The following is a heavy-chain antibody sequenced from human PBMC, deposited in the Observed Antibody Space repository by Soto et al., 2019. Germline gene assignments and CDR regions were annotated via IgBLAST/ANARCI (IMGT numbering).Heavy chain of an antibody. CDR3: ARDKNYYDSSGYYPGAFDI. CDR2: ISSSGSTI. CDR1: GFTFSSYE. D-gene: IGHD3-22*01. J-gene: IGHJ3*02. Sequence: GGSLRLSCAASGFTFSSYEMNWVRQAPGKGREWVSYISSSGSTIYYADSVKGRFTISRDNAKNSLYLQMNSLRAEDTAVYYCARDKNYYDSSGYYPGAFDIWGQGTMVTVS. V-gene: IGHV3-48*03.